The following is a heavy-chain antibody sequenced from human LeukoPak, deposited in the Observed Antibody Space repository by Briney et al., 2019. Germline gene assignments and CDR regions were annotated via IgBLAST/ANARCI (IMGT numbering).Heavy chain of an antibody. Sequence: AGGSLRLSCAASGFTFSSYWMSWVRQAPGKGLEWVANIKQDGSEKYYVDSVKGRFTISRDNSKNTLYLQMGSLRAEDMAVYYCARGGLYDDYAAFFDYWGQGTLVTVSS. CDR1: GFTFSSYW. CDR2: IKQDGSEK. J-gene: IGHJ4*02. CDR3: ARGGLYDDYAAFFDY. V-gene: IGHV3-7*01. D-gene: IGHD4-17*01.